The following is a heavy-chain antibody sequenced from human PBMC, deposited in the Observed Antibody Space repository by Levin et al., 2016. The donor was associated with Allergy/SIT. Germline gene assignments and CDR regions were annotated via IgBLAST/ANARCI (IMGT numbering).Heavy chain of an antibody. CDR1: GFTFSNYS. J-gene: IGHJ6*02. Sequence: GGSLRLSCVASGFTFSNYSMNWVRQAPGKGLEWVSYINNSSSNIYYADSVKGRSTISRDNAKKSLYLQMNSLRAEDTAVYYCAALGDCSRTSCDGGMDVWGQGTTVTVSS. V-gene: IGHV3-48*01. CDR2: INNSSSNI. D-gene: IGHD2-2*01. CDR3: AALGDCSRTSCDGGMDV.